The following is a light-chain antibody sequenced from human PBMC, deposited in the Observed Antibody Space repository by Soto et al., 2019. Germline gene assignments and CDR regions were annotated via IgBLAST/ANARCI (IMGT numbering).Light chain of an antibody. CDR3: QEYGSSPWT. CDR1: QSISSSF. V-gene: IGKV3-20*01. CDR2: GAS. J-gene: IGKJ1*01. Sequence: EIVLTQSPGTLSLSPGERATLSCRASQSISSSFLAWYQQKPGQAPRLLIYGASSRATGIPDRFSGCGSGTALRLTISRLETEDCAVYYCQEYGSSPWTFGQGPKVEIE.